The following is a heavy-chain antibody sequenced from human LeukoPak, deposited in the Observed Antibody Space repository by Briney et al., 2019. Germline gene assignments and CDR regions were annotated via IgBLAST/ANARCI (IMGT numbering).Heavy chain of an antibody. CDR3: IKDLRLDLHLDTFEV. CDR1: GFSLDDFA. D-gene: IGHD1-7*01. Sequence: GGSLRLSCAASGFSLDDFAMHWVRQAPGKGLEWVSSISWDSGSRVYADSVKGRFTISRDNAKNSLFLRMNSLRAEDTALYYCIKDLRLDLHLDTFEVWGQGTMVTVSS. J-gene: IGHJ3*01. V-gene: IGHV3-9*01. CDR2: ISWDSGSR.